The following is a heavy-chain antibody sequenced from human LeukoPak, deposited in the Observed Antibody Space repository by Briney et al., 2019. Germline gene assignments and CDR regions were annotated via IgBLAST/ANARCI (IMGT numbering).Heavy chain of an antibody. D-gene: IGHD5-18*01. V-gene: IGHV3-43D*03. CDR3: ARGRGYSQSNWVDP. Sequence: GGSLRLSCAASGFTFDDYAMHWVRQAPGKGLEWVSLISWDGGSTYYADSVKGRFTISRDNSKNTLYLQVNSLRAEDTAVYYCARGRGYSQSNWVDPWGQGTMVTVSA. J-gene: IGHJ5*02. CDR2: ISWDGGST. CDR1: GFTFDDYA.